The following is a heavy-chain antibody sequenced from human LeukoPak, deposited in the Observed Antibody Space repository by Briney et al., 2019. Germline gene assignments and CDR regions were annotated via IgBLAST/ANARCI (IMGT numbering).Heavy chain of an antibody. CDR3: ANHRLAFFYDSSGSPATYFDY. D-gene: IGHD3-22*01. CDR2: IKVGGDIT. CDR1: GFTLSTYV. J-gene: IGHJ4*02. V-gene: IGHV3-23*01. Sequence: PGESLRLSCAASGFTLSTYVMSWVRQAPGKGLEWVSTIKVGGDITFYADSVKGRFTISRDDSRNTLYLQMNSLRAEDTAVYYCANHRLAFFYDSSGSPATYFDYWGQGTLVTVSS.